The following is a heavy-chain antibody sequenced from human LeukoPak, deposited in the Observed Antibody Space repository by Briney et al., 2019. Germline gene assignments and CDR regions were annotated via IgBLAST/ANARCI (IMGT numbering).Heavy chain of an antibody. V-gene: IGHV1-8*01. CDR1: GYTFTSYD. CDR3: GRGTMVRGVIYT. CDR2: MNPNSGNT. D-gene: IGHD3-10*01. Sequence: ASVNVSCKASGYTFTSYDINWVRQATGQGLEWMGWMNPNSGNTAYAQKVQGRVTMTRNTSISTAYMELSSLRSDDTAVYYCGRGTMVRGVIYTWGQGTLVTVSS. J-gene: IGHJ5*02.